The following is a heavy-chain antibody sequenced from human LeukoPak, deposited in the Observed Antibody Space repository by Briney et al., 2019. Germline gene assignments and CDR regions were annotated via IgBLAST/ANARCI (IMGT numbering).Heavy chain of an antibody. J-gene: IGHJ4*02. CDR3: ARGPNDILTGPFDY. D-gene: IGHD3-9*01. CDR2: IRYDGSNK. CDR1: GFTFSSYG. V-gene: IGHV3-30*02. Sequence: GGSLRLSCAASGFTFSSYGMHWVRQAPGKGLEWVAFIRYDGSNKYYADSVKGRFTISRDNSKNTLYLQMNSLRAEDTAVYYCARGPNDILTGPFDYWGQGTLVTVSS.